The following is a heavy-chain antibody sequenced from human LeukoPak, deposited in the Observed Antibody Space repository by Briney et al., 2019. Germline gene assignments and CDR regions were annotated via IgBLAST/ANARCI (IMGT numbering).Heavy chain of an antibody. CDR2: ISYGGTNR. J-gene: IGHJ3*01. Sequence: PGRSLRLSCAASGFTFSSYGIHWVRQAPGKGLEWVAVISYGGTNRYYADSVKGRLTISRDNSKNTLYLQMNSLRAEDTAVYYCAKDRHGGSGGSCFHFWGLGTMVTVSS. CDR3: AKDRHGGSGGSCFHF. D-gene: IGHD2-15*01. CDR1: GFTFSSYG. V-gene: IGHV3-30*18.